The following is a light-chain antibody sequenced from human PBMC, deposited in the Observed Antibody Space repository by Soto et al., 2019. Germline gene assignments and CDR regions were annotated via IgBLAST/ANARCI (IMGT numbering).Light chain of an antibody. J-gene: IGKJ1*01. CDR1: QSVSSS. CDR3: LQSNSYPWT. Sequence: EIVMTQSPVTLSVSPGERATLSCRASQSVSSSLAWYQQKPGQAPRLLIYGASTRATGIPARFSGSGSGTEFTLTISSLQPEDSATYYCLQSNSYPWTFGQGTKVEI. CDR2: GAS. V-gene: IGKV3-15*01.